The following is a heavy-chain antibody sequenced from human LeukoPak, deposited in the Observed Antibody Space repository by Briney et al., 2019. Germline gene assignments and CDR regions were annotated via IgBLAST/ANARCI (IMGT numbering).Heavy chain of an antibody. CDR3: ARGKWDSGSNYFDY. V-gene: IGHV1-2*02. D-gene: IGHD1-26*01. CDR1: GYTFTGYY. Sequence: ASVTVSCKASGYTFTGYYMHWVRQAPGQGLEWMGWINPNSGGTNYAQKFQGRVTMTRDTSISTAYMELSRLSSEDTAMYYCARGKWDSGSNYFDYWGQGTLVTASS. J-gene: IGHJ4*02. CDR2: INPNSGGT.